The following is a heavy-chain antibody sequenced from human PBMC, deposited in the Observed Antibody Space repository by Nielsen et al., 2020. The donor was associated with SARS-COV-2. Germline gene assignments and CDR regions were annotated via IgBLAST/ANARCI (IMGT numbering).Heavy chain of an antibody. CDR3: ARRLDY. Sequence: GESLKISCAASGFTFDDYAMNWVRQAPGKGLEWVSSITSSGYYANYADSMNGRFTISRDNAKNSLYLQIYNVRTEDTAVYYCARRLDYWGQGTLVTVSS. J-gene: IGHJ4*02. CDR2: ITSSGYYA. V-gene: IGHV3-21*01. CDR1: GFTFDDYA.